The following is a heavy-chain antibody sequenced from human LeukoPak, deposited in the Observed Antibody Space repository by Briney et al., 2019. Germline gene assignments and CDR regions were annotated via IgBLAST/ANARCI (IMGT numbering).Heavy chain of an antibody. Sequence: HWASVKASCKASGYTFTSYGISWVRQAPGQGLEWMGWISAYNGNTNYAQKFQGRVTMTRDTSISTAYMELSRLRSDDTAVYYCVVDYYYYYYMDVWGKGTTVTVSS. J-gene: IGHJ6*03. V-gene: IGHV1-18*01. CDR3: VVDYYYYYYMDV. CDR2: ISAYNGNT. D-gene: IGHD3/OR15-3a*01. CDR1: GYTFTSYG.